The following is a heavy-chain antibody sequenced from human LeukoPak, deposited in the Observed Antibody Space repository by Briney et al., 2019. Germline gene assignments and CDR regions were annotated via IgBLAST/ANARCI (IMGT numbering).Heavy chain of an antibody. V-gene: IGHV1-2*02. CDR1: GHTFTGYY. CDR3: ARDRRGYSYGFRPYNWFDP. D-gene: IGHD5-18*01. Sequence: ASVKVSCKASGHTFTGYYMHLVRQAPGQGLEWMGWINPNSGGTNYAQKFQGRVTMTRDTSISTAYMELSRLRSDDTAVYYCARDRRGYSYGFRPYNWFDPWGQGTLVTVSS. CDR2: INPNSGGT. J-gene: IGHJ5*02.